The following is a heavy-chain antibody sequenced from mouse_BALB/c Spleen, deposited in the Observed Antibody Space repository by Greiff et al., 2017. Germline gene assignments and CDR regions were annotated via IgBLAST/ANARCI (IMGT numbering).Heavy chain of an antibody. Sequence: VKLVESGGDLVKPGGSLKLSCAASGFTFSSYGMSWVRQTPDKRLEWVATISSGGSYTYYPDSVKGRFTISRDNAKNTLYLQMSSLKSEDTAMYYCARRQLGLRTWFAYWGQGTLVTVSA. CDR3: ARRQLGLRTWFAY. CDR1: GFTFSSYG. CDR2: ISSGGSYT. V-gene: IGHV5-6*02. D-gene: IGHD3-1*01. J-gene: IGHJ3*01.